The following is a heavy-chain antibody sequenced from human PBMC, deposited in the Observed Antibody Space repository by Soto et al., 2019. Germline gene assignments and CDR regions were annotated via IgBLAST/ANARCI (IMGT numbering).Heavy chain of an antibody. V-gene: IGHV5-51*01. CDR1: GYTFTDYW. Sequence: PGESLKISCKGSGYTFTDYWIGWVRQLPGKGLEWMGIIYPGDSDTRYSPSFQGHVTITVDKSTSTAYLQWNTLKASDTAMYYCARRISNFRYYYYDMDVWGQGTTVTVSS. J-gene: IGHJ6*02. CDR2: IYPGDSDT. D-gene: IGHD4-4*01. CDR3: ARRISNFRYYYYDMDV.